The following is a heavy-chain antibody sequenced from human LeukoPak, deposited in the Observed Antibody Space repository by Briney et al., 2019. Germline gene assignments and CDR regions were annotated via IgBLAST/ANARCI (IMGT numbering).Heavy chain of an antibody. Sequence: PGGSLRLSCAASGFTFDDYAMHWVRQAPGKGLEWVSGINWNGGSTGYADSVKGRFTISRDNAKNSLYLQMNSLRAEDTALYYCARDSGYSYGCSPSWGQGTLVTVSS. J-gene: IGHJ5*02. CDR2: INWNGGST. CDR3: ARDSGYSYGCSPS. D-gene: IGHD5-18*01. CDR1: GFTFDDYA. V-gene: IGHV3-20*04.